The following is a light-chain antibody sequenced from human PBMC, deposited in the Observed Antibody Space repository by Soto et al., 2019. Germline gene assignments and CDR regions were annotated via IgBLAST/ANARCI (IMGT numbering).Light chain of an antibody. CDR1: QDIRHY. Sequence: DIQMTQSPSSLSASVGDRVTIACQASQDIRHYLNWYQQKPGKAPKLLIYDAANLETGVSSRISGNGSGTDFTFPISSLQPEDIATYYCQQYDNLPRTFGPGTKVDIK. V-gene: IGKV1-33*01. CDR2: DAA. CDR3: QQYDNLPRT. J-gene: IGKJ3*01.